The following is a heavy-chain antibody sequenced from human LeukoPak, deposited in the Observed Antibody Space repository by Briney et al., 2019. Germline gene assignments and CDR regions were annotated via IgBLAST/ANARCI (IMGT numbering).Heavy chain of an antibody. D-gene: IGHD6-13*01. J-gene: IGHJ3*02. CDR1: GFTFSTYA. CDR2: ISGSGGNT. CDR3: ARDQEPIAAAGLDAFDI. Sequence: GGSLRLSCAASGFTFSTYAMSWVRQAPGKGLEWVSTISGSGGNTYADSVKGRFTISRDNFKNTLYLQMNSLRAEDTAVYYCARDQEPIAAAGLDAFDIWGQGTMVTVSS. V-gene: IGHV3-23*01.